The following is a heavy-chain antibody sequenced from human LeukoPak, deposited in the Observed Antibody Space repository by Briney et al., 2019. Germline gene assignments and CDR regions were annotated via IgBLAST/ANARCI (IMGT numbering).Heavy chain of an antibody. Sequence: GGSLRLSCVASGFPFSSYWMTWVRQAPGKGLEWVAVIWYDGSNKYYADSVKGRFTISRDNSKNTLYLQMNSLRAEDTAVYYCARWSGEGFDYWGQGTLVTVSS. D-gene: IGHD4-17*01. CDR2: IWYDGSNK. V-gene: IGHV3-33*08. CDR1: GFPFSSYW. CDR3: ARWSGEGFDY. J-gene: IGHJ4*02.